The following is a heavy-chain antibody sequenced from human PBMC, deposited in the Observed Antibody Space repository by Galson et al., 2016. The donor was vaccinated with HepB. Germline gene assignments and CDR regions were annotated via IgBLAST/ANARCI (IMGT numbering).Heavy chain of an antibody. CDR1: GNYFARYW. D-gene: IGHD3-9*01. CDR2: IYPGDSDT. CDR3: VRVHFVWLWDYCYGVDV. J-gene: IGHJ6*02. V-gene: IGHV5-51*01. Sequence: QSGAEVKKPGESLKISCEFSGNYFARYWIGWVRQMPGKGLEWMGIIYPGDSDTRYSPSFRGQVTISVDESISTAYLQWSSLKASDTAIYYCVRVHFVWLWDYCYGVDVWGQGTTVTVSS.